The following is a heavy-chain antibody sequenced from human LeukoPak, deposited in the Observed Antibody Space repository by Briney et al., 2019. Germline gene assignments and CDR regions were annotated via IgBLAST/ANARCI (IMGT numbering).Heavy chain of an antibody. J-gene: IGHJ4*02. CDR1: GGSFTIYS. D-gene: IGHD4-11*01. Sequence: PSETLSLTCAVYGGSFTIYSWTWIRQPPGKSLEWVGEISPSGNTQYNPSLKSRVTISLDASKSQFYLKLNSVTVADTAVYYCARRVRSADYRLDYWGQGTLVTVSS. V-gene: IGHV4-34*01. CDR3: ARRVRSADYRLDY. CDR2: ISPSGNT.